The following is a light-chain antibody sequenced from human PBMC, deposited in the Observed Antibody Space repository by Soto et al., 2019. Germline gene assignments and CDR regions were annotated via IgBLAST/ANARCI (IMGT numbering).Light chain of an antibody. V-gene: IGLV2-23*01. CDR3: FSYAGNSVYV. Sequence: QSVLTQPSSVSGSPVQSITISFTGTSSDVGSYNLVSWFQQLPGKVPKLIIYEGTKRPSGVSDRFSGSKSGYTASLTISGLQAEDAADYYCFSYAGNSVYVFGTGTKVTVL. CDR1: SSDVGSYNL. J-gene: IGLJ1*01. CDR2: EGT.